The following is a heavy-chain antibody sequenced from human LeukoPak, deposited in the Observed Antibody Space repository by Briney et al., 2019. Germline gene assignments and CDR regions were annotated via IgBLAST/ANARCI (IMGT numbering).Heavy chain of an antibody. CDR3: ARISKRYYYGMDV. D-gene: IGHD6-13*01. Sequence: PSETLSLTCTVSGGSISSGGYYWSWIRQHPGKGLEWIGYIYYSGSTNYNPSLKSRVTISVDTSKNQFSLKLSSVTAADTAVYYCARISKRYYYGMDVWGQGTTVTVSS. CDR1: GGSISSGGYY. CDR2: IYYSGST. V-gene: IGHV4-61*08. J-gene: IGHJ6*02.